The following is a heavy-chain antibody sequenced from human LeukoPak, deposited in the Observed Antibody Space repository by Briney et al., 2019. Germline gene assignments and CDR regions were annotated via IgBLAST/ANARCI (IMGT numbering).Heavy chain of an antibody. CDR2: IYPGDSDT. D-gene: IGHD7-27*01. V-gene: IGHV5-51*01. CDR3: ARRGPNWGSRAFDI. CDR1: GYSFTSYW. J-gene: IGHJ3*02. Sequence: GESLKISCKGSGYSFTSYWIGWVRQMPGKGLDWMGIIYPGDSDTSYSPSFQGQDTISADKSISTAYLQWSSLKASDTAMYYCARRGPNWGSRAFDIWGQGTMVTVSS.